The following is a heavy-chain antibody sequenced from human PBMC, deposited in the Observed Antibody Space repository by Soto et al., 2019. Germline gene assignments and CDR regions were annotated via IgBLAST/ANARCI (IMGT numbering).Heavy chain of an antibody. CDR1: GFTFSSYS. CDR3: ARNSDYDFWSRYY. J-gene: IGHJ4*02. V-gene: IGHV3-23*01. Sequence: PGGSLRLSCAASGFTFSSYSMSWVRQAPGKGLEWVSAISGSGGSTYYADSVKGRFTISRDNSKNTLYLQMNSLRAEDTAVYSCARNSDYDFWSRYYWGQGTLVNVSS. CDR2: ISGSGGST. D-gene: IGHD3-3*01.